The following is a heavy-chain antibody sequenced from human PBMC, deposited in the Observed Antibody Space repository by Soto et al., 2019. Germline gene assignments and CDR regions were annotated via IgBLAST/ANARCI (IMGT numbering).Heavy chain of an antibody. CDR2: IIPIFGTA. D-gene: IGHD6-13*01. J-gene: IGHJ5*02. Sequence: SVRVYWQASGGSFSEYSISWVRQAPGQGLEWMGGIIPIFGTANYAQKFQGRVTITADESTSTAYMELSSLRSEDTAVYYCARWQQLVTQWFDPWGQGTLVTVSS. CDR3: ARWQQLVTQWFDP. CDR1: GGSFSEYS. V-gene: IGHV1-69*01.